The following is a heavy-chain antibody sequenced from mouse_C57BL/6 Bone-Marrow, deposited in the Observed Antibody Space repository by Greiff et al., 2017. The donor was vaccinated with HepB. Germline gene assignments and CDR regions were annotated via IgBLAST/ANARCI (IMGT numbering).Heavy chain of an antibody. J-gene: IGHJ2*01. CDR1: GYSITSGYD. Sequence: VQLKESGPGMVKPSQSLSLTCTVTGYSITSGYDWHWIRHFPGNKLEWMGYISYSGSTNYNPSLKSRISITHDTSKNHFFLKLNSLTTEDTATYYCARADGSSYFDYWGQGTTLTVSS. V-gene: IGHV3-1*01. CDR2: ISYSGST. D-gene: IGHD1-3*01. CDR3: ARADGSSYFDY.